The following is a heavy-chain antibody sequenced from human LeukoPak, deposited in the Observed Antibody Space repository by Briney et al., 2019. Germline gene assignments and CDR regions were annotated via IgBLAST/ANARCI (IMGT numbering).Heavy chain of an antibody. CDR2: IYSGGST. J-gene: IGHJ4*02. D-gene: IGHD4-17*01. CDR1: EFSVGSNY. CDR3: AKRMTTVTTAPVDY. Sequence: GGSLRLSCAASEFSVGSNYMTWVRQAPGKGLEWVSLIYSGGSTYYADSVKGRFTISRDNSKNTLYLQMNSLRAEDTAVYYCAKRMTTVTTAPVDYWGQGTLVTVSS. V-gene: IGHV3-66*01.